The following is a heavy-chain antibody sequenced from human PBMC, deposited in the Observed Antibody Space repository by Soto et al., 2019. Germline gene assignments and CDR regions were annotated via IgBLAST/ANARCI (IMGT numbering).Heavy chain of an antibody. J-gene: IGHJ6*03. CDR2: VNHSGTT. CDR3: ARGGEYQLLLRDYYYHNMDV. Sequence: QVQLQQWGAGLLKPSETLALTCAVYDGSISGYYWSWIRQPPGKGLEWIGEVNHSGTTNYNPSLKSRVTISVDTSTNRFSLSLRSVTAADTAVYSCARGGEYQLLLRDYYYHNMDVWGKGTTVTVSS. D-gene: IGHD2-2*01. CDR1: DGSISGYY. V-gene: IGHV4-34*01.